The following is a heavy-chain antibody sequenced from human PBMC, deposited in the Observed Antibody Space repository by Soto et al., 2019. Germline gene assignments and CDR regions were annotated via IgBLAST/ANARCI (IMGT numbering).Heavy chain of an antibody. D-gene: IGHD5-18*01. CDR2: ISGSGGST. J-gene: IGHJ4*02. Sequence: GSLRLSGAASGCNFSSYAMSWVRQAQGKGLEWVSAISGSGGSTYYADSVKGRFTISRDNSKNTLYLQMNSLRAEDTAVYYCAKVMDTAMVYYFDYWGQGALVTVSS. V-gene: IGHV3-23*01. CDR1: GCNFSSYA. CDR3: AKVMDTAMVYYFDY.